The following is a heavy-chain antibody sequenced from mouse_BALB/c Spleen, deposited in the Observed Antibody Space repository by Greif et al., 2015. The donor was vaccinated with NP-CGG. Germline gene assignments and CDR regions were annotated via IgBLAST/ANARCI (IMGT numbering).Heavy chain of an antibody. V-gene: IGHV1-69*02. CDR2: IDPSDSET. Sequence: QVQLQQSGAELVKPGAPVKLSCKASGYTFTSYWMNWVKQRPGRGLEWIGRIDPSDSETHYNQKSKDKATLTVDKSSSTAYIQLSSLTSEDSAVYYCARSEGNYFDYWGQGTTLTVSS. J-gene: IGHJ2*01. CDR3: ARSEGNYFDY. CDR1: GYTFTSYW.